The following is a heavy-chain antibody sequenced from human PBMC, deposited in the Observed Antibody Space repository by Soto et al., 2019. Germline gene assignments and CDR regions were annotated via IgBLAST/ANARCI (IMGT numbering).Heavy chain of an antibody. Sequence: ASVKVSCKASGYTFTSYGISWVRQAPGQGLEWMGWISAYNGNTNYAQKLQGRVTMTTDTSTSTAYMELRSLRSDDTAVYYCARLTAYDYIWGSPEPDYWGQGTLVTVSS. J-gene: IGHJ4*02. CDR3: ARLTAYDYIWGSPEPDY. CDR2: ISAYNGNT. CDR1: GYTFTSYG. D-gene: IGHD3-16*01. V-gene: IGHV1-18*01.